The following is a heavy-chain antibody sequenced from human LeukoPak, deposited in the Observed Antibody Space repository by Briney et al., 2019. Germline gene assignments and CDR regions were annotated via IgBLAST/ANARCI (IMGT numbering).Heavy chain of an antibody. V-gene: IGHV3-23*01. CDR1: GFTFSSYA. CDR2: ISGSGGRT. CDR3: ARDTAMVSFDY. J-gene: IGHJ4*02. Sequence: GGSLRLACAASGFTFSSYAMSWVRQAPGKGLEWVSSISGSGGRTYYADSVKGRFTISRDNSKNTLYLQMNSLRAEDTAVYYCARDTAMVSFDYWGQGTLVTVSS. D-gene: IGHD5-18*01.